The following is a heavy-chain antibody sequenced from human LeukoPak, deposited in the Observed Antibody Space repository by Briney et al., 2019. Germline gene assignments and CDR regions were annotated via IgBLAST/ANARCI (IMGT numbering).Heavy chain of an antibody. J-gene: IGHJ3*02. D-gene: IGHD5-12*01. CDR2: IYYSGST. Sequence: PSETLSLTCTVSGGSISSSSYYWGWIRQPPGKGREWIGSIYYSGSTYYNTCLKSRVTISVDTSKNQFSLKLSSVTAADTAVYYATRGYSGYDLDAFDIWGQGTMVTVSS. CDR1: GGSISSSSYY. CDR3: TRGYSGYDLDAFDI. V-gene: IGHV4-39*01.